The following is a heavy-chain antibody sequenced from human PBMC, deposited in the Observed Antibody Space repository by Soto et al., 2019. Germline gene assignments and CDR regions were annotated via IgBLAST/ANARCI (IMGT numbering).Heavy chain of an antibody. CDR3: AADATAWQQMVPSDY. CDR1: GFTFTSSA. J-gene: IGHJ4*02. CDR2: IAVGSGYT. Sequence: QMQLEQSGPEVKKPGTSVKVSCKASGFTFTSSAFQWVRQARGQPLEWIGWIAVGSGYTNYAQRFQDRVTLTRDMSTATTYMELSRLTSEDPAIYYCAADATAWQQMVPSDYWGQGTLVTVSS. D-gene: IGHD2-8*01. V-gene: IGHV1-58*01.